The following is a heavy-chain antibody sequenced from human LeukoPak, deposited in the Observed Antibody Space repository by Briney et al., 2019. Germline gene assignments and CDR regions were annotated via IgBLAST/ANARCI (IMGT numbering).Heavy chain of an antibody. CDR2: ISSNSSYI. CDR3: ARVYSTIFGVVRNWFDP. J-gene: IGHJ5*02. D-gene: IGHD3-3*01. V-gene: IGHV3-21*01. CDR1: GFTFSSYS. Sequence: PGGSLRLSCAASGFTFSSYSMNWVRQAPGKGLEWVSSISSNSSYIYYADSVKGRFTISRDNAKNSLYLQMNSLRAEDTAVYYCARVYSTIFGVVRNWFDPWGQGTLVTVSS.